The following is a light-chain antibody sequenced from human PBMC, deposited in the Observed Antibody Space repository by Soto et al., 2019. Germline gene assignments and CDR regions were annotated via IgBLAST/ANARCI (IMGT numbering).Light chain of an antibody. V-gene: IGLV1-36*01. CDR3: AAWDDSLHGPV. CDR1: SSNIGSNA. J-gene: IGLJ2*01. CDR2: YDD. Sequence: QSVLTQPPSVSGAPRQRVTISCSGGSSNIGSNAVNWYQQLPGKAPKLLIYYDDLLPSGVSDRFSGSKSGTSSSLAISGLQSEDEAYYYCAAWDDSLHGPVFGGGTELTVL.